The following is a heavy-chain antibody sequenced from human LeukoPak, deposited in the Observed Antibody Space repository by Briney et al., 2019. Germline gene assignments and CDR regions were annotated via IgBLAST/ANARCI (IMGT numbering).Heavy chain of an antibody. CDR1: GGSISSSSYY. CDR2: IYYSGST. V-gene: IGHV4-39*07. J-gene: IGHJ4*02. CDR3: ARDGYYYGLGSYSH. D-gene: IGHD3-10*01. Sequence: SETLSLTCTVSGGSISSSSYYWGWIRQPPGKGLEWIGSIYYSGSTYYNPSLKSRVTISVDTSKNQFSLKLSSVTAADTAVYYCARDGYYYGLGSYSHWGQGTLVTVSS.